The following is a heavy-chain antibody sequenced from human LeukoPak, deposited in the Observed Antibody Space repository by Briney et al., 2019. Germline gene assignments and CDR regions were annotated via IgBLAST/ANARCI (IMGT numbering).Heavy chain of an antibody. CDR3: ARIYYGSGSPAGWFDP. CDR2: IYTSGST. J-gene: IGHJ5*02. Sequence: SETLSLTCTVSGGSISSYYWSWIRQPAGKGLEWIGRIYTSGSTNYNPSLKSRVTMSVDTSKNQFSLKLSSVTAADTAVYHCARIYYGSGSPAGWFDPWGQGTLVTVSS. CDR1: GGSISSYY. V-gene: IGHV4-4*07. D-gene: IGHD3-10*01.